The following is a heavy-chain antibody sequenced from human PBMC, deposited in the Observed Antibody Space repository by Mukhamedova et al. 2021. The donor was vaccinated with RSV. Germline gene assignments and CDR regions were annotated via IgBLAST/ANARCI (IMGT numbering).Heavy chain of an antibody. J-gene: IGHJ6*02. CDR2: INPSGGST. D-gene: IGHD3/OR15-3a*01. V-gene: IGHV1-46*01. CDR3: ARDPTPLGTGYYFYYGMDV. Sequence: WVGIINPSGGSTSYAQKFQGRVTMTRDTSTSTVYMELSSLRSEDTAVYYCARDPTPLGTGYYFYYGMDVWGQGTTVTVPS.